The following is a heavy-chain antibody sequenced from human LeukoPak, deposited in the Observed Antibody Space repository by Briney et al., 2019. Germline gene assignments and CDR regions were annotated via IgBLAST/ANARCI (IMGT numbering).Heavy chain of an antibody. CDR1: GFTFSSYG. Sequence: GGSLRLSCAACGFTFSSYGMSWVRQTPGKGLEWVANINQDGSAKNYVDSVEGRFTISRDNAKNSLYLQMDSLSAEDTAIYYCARKTYYYATSPAGWFDTWGQGTLGTVSS. CDR2: INQDGSAK. J-gene: IGHJ5*02. CDR3: ARKTYYYATSPAGWFDT. V-gene: IGHV3-7*01. D-gene: IGHD3-22*01.